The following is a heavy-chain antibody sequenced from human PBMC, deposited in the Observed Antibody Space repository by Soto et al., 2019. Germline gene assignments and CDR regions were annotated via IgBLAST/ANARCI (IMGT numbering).Heavy chain of an antibody. J-gene: IGHJ4*02. D-gene: IGHD6-13*01. Sequence: QVQLVQSGAEVKKPGASVKVSCKASGYTFTSYYMHWVRQAPGQGLEWMGIINPSGGSTSYAQKFQGRVTMTRDTSTSTVYMELSSLRSEDTAVYYCARGCERHSRSWYVEDYWGQGTLVTVSS. CDR2: INPSGGST. CDR1: GYTFTSYY. V-gene: IGHV1-46*03. CDR3: ARGCERHSRSWYVEDY.